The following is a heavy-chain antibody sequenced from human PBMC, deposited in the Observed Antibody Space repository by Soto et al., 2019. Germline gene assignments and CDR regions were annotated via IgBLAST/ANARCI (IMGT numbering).Heavy chain of an antibody. CDR1: GYTFTSYG. Sequence: GASVKVSCKASGYTFTSYGISWVRQAPGQGLEWMGWISAYNGNTNYAQKLQGRVTMTTDTSTSTAYMELRSPRSDDTAVYYCARDINQVTTYYDFWSGPNMDVWGKGTTVTVSS. D-gene: IGHD3-3*01. CDR2: ISAYNGNT. CDR3: ARDINQVTTYYDFWSGPNMDV. J-gene: IGHJ6*03. V-gene: IGHV1-18*01.